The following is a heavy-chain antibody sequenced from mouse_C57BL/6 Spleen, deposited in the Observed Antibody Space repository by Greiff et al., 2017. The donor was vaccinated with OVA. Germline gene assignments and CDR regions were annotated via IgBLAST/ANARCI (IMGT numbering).Heavy chain of an antibody. CDR1: GYTFTSYW. J-gene: IGHJ3*01. CDR3: ARHPLYDGYSSWFAY. D-gene: IGHD2-3*01. V-gene: IGHV1-53*01. CDR2: INPSNGGT. Sequence: VQLQQPGTELVKPGASVKLSCKASGYTFTSYWMHWVKQRPGQGLEWIGNINPSNGGTNYNEKFKSKATLTVDKSSSTAYMQLSSLTSEDSAVYYCARHPLYDGYSSWFAYWGQGTLVTVSA.